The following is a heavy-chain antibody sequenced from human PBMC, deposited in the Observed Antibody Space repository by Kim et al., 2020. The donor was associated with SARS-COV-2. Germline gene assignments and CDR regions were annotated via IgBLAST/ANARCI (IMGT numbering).Heavy chain of an antibody. CDR3: ARASGENWFDP. Sequence: NKYYAATVKGHFTISRNNSKNQLYLQMNTLRAEDTAVYYCARASGENWFDPWGQGTLVTVSS. V-gene: IGHV3-33*01. D-gene: IGHD3-10*01. CDR2: NK. J-gene: IGHJ5*02.